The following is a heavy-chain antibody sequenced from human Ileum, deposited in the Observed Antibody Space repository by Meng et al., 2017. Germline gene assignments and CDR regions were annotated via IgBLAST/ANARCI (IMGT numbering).Heavy chain of an antibody. D-gene: IGHD2-21*02. J-gene: IGHJ4*01. Sequence: GESLKISCEASGFALSSYEMHWVRQAPGKGLEWVASISNSGFTIYYADSVKGRFTISRDIAKKSLHLQMSSLRAEDTALYYCATVGTADYWGHGTLVTVSS. CDR2: ISNSGFTI. CDR3: ATVGTADY. CDR1: GFALSSYE. V-gene: IGHV3-48*03.